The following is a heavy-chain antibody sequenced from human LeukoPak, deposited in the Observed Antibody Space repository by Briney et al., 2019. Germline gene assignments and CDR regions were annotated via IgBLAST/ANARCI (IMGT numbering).Heavy chain of an antibody. CDR1: GFTASSNY. J-gene: IGHJ3*02. Sequence: GGSLRLSCAASGFTASSNYMSWVRQAPGKGLEWVSVIYSGGSTYYADSVKGRFTISRDNSKNTLYLQMNSPRAEDTAVYYCARFIAAAGTPNDAFDIWGQGTMVTVSS. V-gene: IGHV3-66*01. CDR3: ARFIAAAGTPNDAFDI. CDR2: IYSGGST. D-gene: IGHD6-13*01.